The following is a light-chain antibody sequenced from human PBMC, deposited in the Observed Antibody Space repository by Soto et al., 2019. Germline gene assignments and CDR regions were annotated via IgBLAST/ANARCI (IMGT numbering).Light chain of an antibody. CDR2: EVS. J-gene: IGLJ1*01. Sequence: QSVLTQPASVSGSPGQSSTIACTGTGSDVGGYNYVSWYQQHPGKAPKHMIYEVSNRPSGVSNRFSGSKSGNTASLTISGLQAEDEADYYYSSYTSSSTLYVFGTGTKVTVL. CDR3: SSYTSSSTLYV. V-gene: IGLV2-14*01. CDR1: GSDVGGYNY.